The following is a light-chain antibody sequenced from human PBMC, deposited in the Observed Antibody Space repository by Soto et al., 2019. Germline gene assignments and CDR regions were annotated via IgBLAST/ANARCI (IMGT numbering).Light chain of an antibody. J-gene: IGKJ4*01. CDR1: QSVGTY. CDR3: QQRSNWPRGT. V-gene: IGKV3-11*01. CDR2: DAS. Sequence: EIVLTQSPAPLSLSPGERATLSCMASQSVGTYLAWYQQKPGQAPRLLIYDASTRATGIPARFSGSGSGTDFTLTISSLEPEDFAVYYCQQRSNWPRGTFGGGSKVDIK.